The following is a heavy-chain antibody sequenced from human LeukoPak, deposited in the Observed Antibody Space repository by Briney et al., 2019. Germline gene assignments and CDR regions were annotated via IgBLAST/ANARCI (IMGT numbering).Heavy chain of an antibody. CDR2: INHSGST. D-gene: IGHD3-10*01. Sequence: SETLSLTCAVYGGSFSGYYWSWIRHPPGKGLEWTGEINHSGSTNYNPSLKSRVTISVDTSKNQFSLKLSSVTAADTAVYYCARAKGSGSYFNWFDPWGQGTLVTVSS. CDR1: GGSFSGYY. V-gene: IGHV4-34*01. CDR3: ARAKGSGSYFNWFDP. J-gene: IGHJ5*02.